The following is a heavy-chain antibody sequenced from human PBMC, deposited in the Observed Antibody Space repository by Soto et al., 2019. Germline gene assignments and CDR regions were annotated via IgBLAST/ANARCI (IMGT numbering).Heavy chain of an antibody. J-gene: IGHJ3*02. D-gene: IGHD5-18*01. V-gene: IGHV3-30*18. CDR3: DQDGSNTAKLDAFEI. CDR1: GFTFSSYG. Sequence: QVQLVESGGGVVQPGRSLRLSCAASGFTFSSYGMHWVRQAPGKGLEWVAVISYDGSNKYYADSVKGRFTISRDNSKNTRYLKMNSLRDEDTAVYYCDQDGSNTAKLDAFEIWGRGTMVTVSS. CDR2: ISYDGSNK.